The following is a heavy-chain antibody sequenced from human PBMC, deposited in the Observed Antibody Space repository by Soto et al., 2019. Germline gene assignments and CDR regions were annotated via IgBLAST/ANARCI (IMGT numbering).Heavy chain of an antibody. J-gene: IGHJ5*01. CDR2: IKHDGSQT. Sequence: QVQLVESGGGVVQPGRSLRLSCAASEFVFNIHSMQWVRQPPDKGMEWVAVIKHDGSQTYYADSVKGRFSVSKDDSKNTLYLQMNSLIPEDTALYHCARIGYGYSHGGGVDSWGQGALVIVSS. CDR3: ARIGYGYSHGGGVDS. V-gene: IGHV3-30-3*01. D-gene: IGHD5-18*01. CDR1: EFVFNIHS.